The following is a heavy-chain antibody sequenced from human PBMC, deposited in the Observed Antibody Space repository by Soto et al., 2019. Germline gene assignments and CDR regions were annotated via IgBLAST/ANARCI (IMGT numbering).Heavy chain of an antibody. CDR1: GGSFSGYY. CDR2: INHSGST. V-gene: IGHV4-34*01. J-gene: IGHJ4*02. CDR3: ERQRDGKILDY. D-gene: IGHD1-26*01. Sequence: SETLSLTCAVYGGSFSGYYWSWIRQPPGKGLEWIGEINHSGSTNYNPSLKSRVTISVDTSKNQFSLKLSSVTAADTAVYYCERQRDGKILDYWGQGTLVTVSS.